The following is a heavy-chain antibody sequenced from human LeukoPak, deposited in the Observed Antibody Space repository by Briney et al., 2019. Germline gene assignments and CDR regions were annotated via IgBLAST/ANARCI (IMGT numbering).Heavy chain of an antibody. CDR3: ARERAYFDFWSGPAY. J-gene: IGHJ4*02. CDR2: ISYGGTTK. D-gene: IGHD3-3*01. Sequence: PGGSLRLSCAVSEVNFRHYAIHWVRQAPGKGLEWVAVISYGGTTKHYADSVKGRLTLSRDSSKNTVFLQMNSLRLEDTAVYYCARERAYFDFWSGPAYWGQGTLVTVSS. CDR1: EVNFRHYA. V-gene: IGHV3-30-3*01.